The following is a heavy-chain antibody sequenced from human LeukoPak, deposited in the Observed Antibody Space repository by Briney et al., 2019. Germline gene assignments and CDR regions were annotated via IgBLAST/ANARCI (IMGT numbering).Heavy chain of an antibody. J-gene: IGHJ6*02. V-gene: IGHV4-59*08. CDR2: IYYSGST. Sequence: SETLSLTCTVSGGSISSYYWSWIRLPPGKGLEWIGYIYYSGSTNYNPSLKSRVTISVDTSKNQFSLKLSSVTAADTAVYYCAKAAAGYYYYGMDVWGQGTTVTVSS. CDR1: GGSISSYY. D-gene: IGHD6-13*01. CDR3: AKAAAGYYYYGMDV.